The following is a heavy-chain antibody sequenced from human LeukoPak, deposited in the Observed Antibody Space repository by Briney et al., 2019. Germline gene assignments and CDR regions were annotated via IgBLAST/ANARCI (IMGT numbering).Heavy chain of an antibody. J-gene: IGHJ4*02. CDR1: GYTFTSYG. V-gene: IGHV1-18*01. CDR2: ISAYNGNT. D-gene: IGHD4-17*01. CDR3: ARGISDGEYEGGRGS. Sequence: ASVKVSCKASGYTFTSYGISWVRQAPGQGLEWMGWISAYNGNTNHAQKLQGRVTMTKNASITTAYMELSSLTSEDTAVYYCARGISDGEYEGGRGSWGQGTLVTVSS.